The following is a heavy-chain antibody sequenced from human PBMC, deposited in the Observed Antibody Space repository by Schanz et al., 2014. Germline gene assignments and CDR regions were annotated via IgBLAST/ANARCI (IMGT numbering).Heavy chain of an antibody. CDR3: ARDFLLEQLGYSHYYYAMDV. J-gene: IGHJ6*02. V-gene: IGHV3-48*01. D-gene: IGHD2-15*01. CDR1: GFTFSSYS. Sequence: EVQLAESGGGVVQPGRSLRLSCAASGFTFSSYSLNWVRQAPGKGLEWVSYISSSSSTRYYADSVKGRFTISRDNAKNSLFLQMNSLRAEDTAVYYCARDFLLEQLGYSHYYYAMDVWGQGTTVTVSS. CDR2: ISSSSSTR.